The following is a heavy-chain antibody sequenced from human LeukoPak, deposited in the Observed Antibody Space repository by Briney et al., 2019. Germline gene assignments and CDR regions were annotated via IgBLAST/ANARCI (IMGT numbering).Heavy chain of an antibody. D-gene: IGHD4-17*01. CDR3: AHSPTTVTYDY. J-gene: IGHJ4*02. CDR2: IYWNTDK. V-gene: IGHV2-5*01. CDR1: GFSLNTGGVG. Sequence: ESGPTLVKPTQTLTLTCTFSGFSLNTGGVGVGWIRQPPGKALEWVALIYWNTDKRYSPSLKTRLTITKDASKNQVVLTMTNMDPVDTATYYCAHSPTTVTYDYWGQGTLVTVSS.